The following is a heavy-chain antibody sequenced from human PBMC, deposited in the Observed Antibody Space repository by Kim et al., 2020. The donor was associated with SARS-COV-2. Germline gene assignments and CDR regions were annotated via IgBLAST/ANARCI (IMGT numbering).Heavy chain of an antibody. V-gene: IGHV1-46*01. CDR3: ARGGPRGYSGYDLIANFDY. J-gene: IGHJ4*02. CDR2: INPSGGST. CDR1: GYTFTSYY. D-gene: IGHD5-12*01. Sequence: ASVKVSCKASGYTFTSYYMHWVRQAPGQGLEWMGIINPSGGSTSYAQKFQGRVTMTRDTSTSTVYMELSSLRSEDTAVYYCARGGPRGYSGYDLIANFDYWGQGTLVTVSS.